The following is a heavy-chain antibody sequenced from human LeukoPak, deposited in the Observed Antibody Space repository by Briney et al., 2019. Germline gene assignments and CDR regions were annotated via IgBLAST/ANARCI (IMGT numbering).Heavy chain of an antibody. CDR3: ARDPGYGDYALGFDY. D-gene: IGHD4-17*01. CDR1: GYTFTSYD. CDR2: ISAYNGNT. J-gene: IGHJ4*02. V-gene: IGHV1-2*04. Sequence: ASVKVSCKASGYTFTSYDINWVRQATGQGLEWMGWISAYNGNTNYAQKFQGWVTMTRDTSISTAYMELSRLRSDDTAVYYCARDPGYGDYALGFDYWGQGTLVTVSS.